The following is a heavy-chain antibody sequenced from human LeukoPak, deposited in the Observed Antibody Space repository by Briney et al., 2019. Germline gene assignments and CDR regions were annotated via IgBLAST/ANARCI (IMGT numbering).Heavy chain of an antibody. D-gene: IGHD3-9*01. J-gene: IGHJ4*02. CDR2: IKQDGSEK. V-gene: IGHV3-7*01. CDR3: ARHGYYDILTGYKTPLDY. CDR1: GFTFRSYW. Sequence: SGGSLRLSCTASGFTFRSYWVTWVRQAPGKGLEWVADIKQDGSEKYYVDSVKGRFTISTDNAKNSVYLQMDRLRAEDTAVYYCARHGYYDILTGYKTPLDYWGQGTLVTVSS.